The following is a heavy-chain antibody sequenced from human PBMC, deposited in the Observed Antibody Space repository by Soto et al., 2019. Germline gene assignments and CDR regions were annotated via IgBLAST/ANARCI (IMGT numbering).Heavy chain of an antibody. J-gene: IGHJ5*02. CDR2: IYHSGST. Sequence: QLQLQESGSGLVKPSQTLSLTCAVSGGSISSGGYSWSWIRQPPGKGLEWIGYIYHSGSTYYNPSLKSRVTISVDRSKNQFSLKLSSVTAADTAVYYCAAVRGANHHAMTVPPRDSRQGWFDPWGQGTLVTVSS. D-gene: IGHD3-22*01. V-gene: IGHV4-30-2*01. CDR1: GGSISSGGYS. CDR3: AAVRGANHHAMTVPPRDSRQGWFDP.